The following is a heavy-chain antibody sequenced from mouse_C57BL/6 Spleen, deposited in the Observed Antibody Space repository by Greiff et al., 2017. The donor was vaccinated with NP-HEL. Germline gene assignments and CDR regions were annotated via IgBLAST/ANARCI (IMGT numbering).Heavy chain of an antibody. CDR3: ARWSTVFDY. J-gene: IGHJ2*01. V-gene: IGHV1-59*01. CDR1: GYTFTSYW. CDR2: IDPSDSYT. Sequence: QVQLKQPGAELVRPGTSVKLSCKASGYTFTSYWMHWVKQRPGQGLEWIGVIDPSDSYTNYNQKFKGKATLTVDTSSSTAYMQLSSLTSEDSAVYYCARWSTVFDYWGQGTTLTVSS. D-gene: IGHD4-1*02.